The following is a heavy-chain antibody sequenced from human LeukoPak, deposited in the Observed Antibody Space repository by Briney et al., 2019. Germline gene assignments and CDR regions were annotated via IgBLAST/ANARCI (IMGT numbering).Heavy chain of an antibody. CDR2: IYYSGST. J-gene: IGHJ4*02. CDR1: GGSISSSSYY. CDR3: ASRGVVDY. Sequence: SETLSLTCTVSGGSISSSSYYWGWIRQPPGKGLEWIGSIYYSGSTYYNPSLKSRVTISVDTSKNQFSLKLSSVPAADTAVYYCASRGVVDYWGQGTLVTVSS. D-gene: IGHD3-3*01. V-gene: IGHV4-39*01.